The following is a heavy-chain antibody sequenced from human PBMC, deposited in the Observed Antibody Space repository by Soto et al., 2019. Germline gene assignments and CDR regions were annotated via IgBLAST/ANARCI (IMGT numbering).Heavy chain of an antibody. Sequence: SETRSLTRSVWGESITSGDYYWCRIRQPPGKGLAWIGYIYYSGSTYYNPSLKSRVTISVDTSKNQFSLKLSSVTAADTAVYYCARGDSSGYYYVGVFDFWGQGTMVTV. CDR1: GESITSGDYY. J-gene: IGHJ3*01. D-gene: IGHD3-22*01. CDR2: IYYSGST. V-gene: IGHV4-30-4*01. CDR3: ARGDSSGYYYVGVFDF.